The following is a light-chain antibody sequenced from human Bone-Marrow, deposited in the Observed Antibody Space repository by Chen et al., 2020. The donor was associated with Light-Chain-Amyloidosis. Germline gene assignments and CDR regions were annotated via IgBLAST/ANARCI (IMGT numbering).Light chain of an antibody. CDR2: EGI. CDR3: YTYAGSATFV. J-gene: IGLJ1*01. CDR1: SSNVGYYSL. V-gene: IGLV2-23*01. Sequence: QSALTHPASVSGSPGQSSTIPCTGTSSNVGYYSLVSWYQQHPGKAPKLILYEGIQRPSGVSSRFSGPMSGNTASLTISGLQTEDEADYFCYTYAGSATFVFGSATTVTVL.